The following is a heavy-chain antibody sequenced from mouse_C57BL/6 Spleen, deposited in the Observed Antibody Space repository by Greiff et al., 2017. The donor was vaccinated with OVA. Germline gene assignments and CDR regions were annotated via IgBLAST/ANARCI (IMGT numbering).Heavy chain of an antibody. Sequence: QVQLQHPGAELVKPGASVKLSCKASGYTFTSYWMHWVKQRPGQGLEWIGMIHPNSGSTNYNEKFKSKATLTVDKSSSTAYMQLSSLTSEDSAVYYCARGGYSNYVWFAYWGQGTLVTVSA. CDR2: IHPNSGST. V-gene: IGHV1-64*01. CDR1: GYTFTSYW. D-gene: IGHD2-5*01. J-gene: IGHJ3*01. CDR3: ARGGYSNYVWFAY.